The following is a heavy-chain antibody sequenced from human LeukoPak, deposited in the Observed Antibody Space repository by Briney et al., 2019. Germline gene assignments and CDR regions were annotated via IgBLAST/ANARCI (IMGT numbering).Heavy chain of an antibody. J-gene: IGHJ4*02. D-gene: IGHD2-2*01. CDR2: IYTSGST. CDR3: ARGCSSTSCPEVHLYYFDY. Sequence: SETLSLTCTVSGGSISSYYWSWIRQPAGKGLEWIGRIYTSGSTNYNPSLKSRVTMSVDTSKNQFSVKLSSVTAADTAVYYCARGCSSTSCPEVHLYYFDYWGQGTLVTVSS. CDR1: GGSISSYY. V-gene: IGHV4-4*07.